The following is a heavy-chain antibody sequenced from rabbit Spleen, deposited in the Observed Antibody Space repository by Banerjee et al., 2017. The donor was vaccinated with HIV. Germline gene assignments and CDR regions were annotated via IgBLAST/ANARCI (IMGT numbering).Heavy chain of an antibody. CDR2: IDAGSSGST. CDR3: ARDGAGGSYFAL. Sequence: QEQLVESGGGLVQPEGSLTLTCTASGFSFSSNYYMCWVRQAPGKGLEWIACIDAGSSGSTYYASWAKGRFTISKTSSTTVTLQMTSLTAADTATYFCARDGAGGSYFALWGQGTLVTVS. D-gene: IGHD8-1*01. J-gene: IGHJ3*01. V-gene: IGHV1S45*01. CDR1: GFSFSSNYY.